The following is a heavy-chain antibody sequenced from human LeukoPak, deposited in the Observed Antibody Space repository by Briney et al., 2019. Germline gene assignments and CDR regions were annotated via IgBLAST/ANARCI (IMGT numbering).Heavy chain of an antibody. Sequence: SETLSLTCTVSGGSISSYFWTWVRQAPGKGLEWIGYIYYSGGTNYNPSLNSRVTLSVDMSMNQISLNLSSLTPADTAVYYCAREVRDSSSSFDIWGEGRMVIVS. V-gene: IGHV4-59*01. CDR3: AREVRDSSSSFDI. D-gene: IGHD6-6*01. J-gene: IGHJ3*02. CDR1: GGSISSYF. CDR2: IYYSGGT.